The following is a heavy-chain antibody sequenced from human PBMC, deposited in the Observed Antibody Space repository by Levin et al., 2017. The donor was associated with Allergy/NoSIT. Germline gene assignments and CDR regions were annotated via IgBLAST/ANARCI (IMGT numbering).Heavy chain of an antibody. CDR2: IHYTGRN. CDR3: ARVNFDDSSSYHLSSSTNGLDI. CDR1: GGSISSPTTYY. D-gene: IGHD3-22*01. V-gene: IGHV4-39*07. J-gene: IGHJ3*02. Sequence: PSETLSLTCTVSGGSISSPTTYYWGWIRQPPGKGLEWIGTIHYTGRNYYNPSLKSRVTMSVETSKNQFSLKLSSVAAADTAVYYCARVNFDDSSSYHLSSSTNGLDIWGQGRMVTVSS.